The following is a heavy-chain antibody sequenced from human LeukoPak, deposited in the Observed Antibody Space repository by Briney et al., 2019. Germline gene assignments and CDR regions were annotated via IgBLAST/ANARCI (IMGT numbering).Heavy chain of an antibody. CDR3: ARQDSKVGAYTGPYYFDY. D-gene: IGHD1-26*01. J-gene: IGHJ4*02. CDR2: IYTTGTT. V-gene: IGHV4-4*07. CDR1: GGSISGYY. Sequence: PSETLSLTCTVSGGSISGYYWSWIRQPAGKGLEWIGRIYTTGTTHDNPSLKSRLTMSVDTSNNQVSLRLSSVTAADTAVYYCARQDSKVGAYTGPYYFDYWGQGTLVTVSS.